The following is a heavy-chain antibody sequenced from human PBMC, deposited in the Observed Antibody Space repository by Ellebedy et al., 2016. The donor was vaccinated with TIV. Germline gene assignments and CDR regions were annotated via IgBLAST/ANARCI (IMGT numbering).Heavy chain of an antibody. CDR3: ANTAMAVDYFYGMDV. Sequence: AASVKVSCKASGGTFSSYAISWVRQAPGQGLEWMGRIIPILGLANYTQKFQGRVTITADRSTSTAYMELSSLRSEDTAVYYCANTAMAVDYFYGMDVWGQGTTVIVSS. CDR1: GGTFSSYA. CDR2: IIPILGLA. J-gene: IGHJ6*02. V-gene: IGHV1-69*04. D-gene: IGHD5-18*01.